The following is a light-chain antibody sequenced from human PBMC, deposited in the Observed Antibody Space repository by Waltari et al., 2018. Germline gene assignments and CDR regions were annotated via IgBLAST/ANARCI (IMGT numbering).Light chain of an antibody. CDR3: QQYNNWFWT. Sequence: EIVMTQSPATLSVSPGERATHSCRASQSVSSNLAWYQHKPGQAPRLLIYGATTRATGIPARFMGRGSGTEFTLTISSMQSEDFAVYYCQQYNNWFWTFGQGTKVEIK. J-gene: IGKJ1*01. CDR1: QSVSSN. V-gene: IGKV3-15*01. CDR2: GAT.